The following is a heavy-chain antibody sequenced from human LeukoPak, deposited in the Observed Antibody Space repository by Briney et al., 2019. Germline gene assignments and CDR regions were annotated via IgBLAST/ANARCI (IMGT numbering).Heavy chain of an antibody. CDR2: INPRSGGT. D-gene: IGHD3-9*01. V-gene: IGHV1-2*02. Sequence: ASVKVSCKASGYTFTGDHLHWVRQAPGQGLVYMGWINPRSGGTNYAQKFQGRVAMTRDTSISTAYMELSSLRSEDTAVYYCARLVTTPYYYYMDVWGKGTTVTVSS. J-gene: IGHJ6*03. CDR3: ARLVTTPYYYYMDV. CDR1: GYTFTGDH.